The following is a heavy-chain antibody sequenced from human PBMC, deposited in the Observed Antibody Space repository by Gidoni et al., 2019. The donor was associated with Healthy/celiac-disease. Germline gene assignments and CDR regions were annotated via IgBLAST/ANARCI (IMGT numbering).Heavy chain of an antibody. CDR1: VYIFTSYW. J-gene: IGHJ4*02. V-gene: IGHV5-10-1*01. CDR3: ARLYCGGDCLPDY. D-gene: IGHD2-21*02. CDR2: IDPSDSYT. Sequence: EVPLVQSVAEVKTPGESLRISCKRSVYIFTSYWISWVSQMPGKGLEWMGRIDPSDSYTNYSPSFQGHVTISADKSISTAYLQWSSLKASDTAMYYCARLYCGGDCLPDYWGQGTLVTVSS.